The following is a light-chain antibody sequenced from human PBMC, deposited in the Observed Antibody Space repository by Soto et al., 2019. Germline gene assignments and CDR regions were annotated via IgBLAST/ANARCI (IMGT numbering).Light chain of an antibody. CDR2: GAS. Sequence: EIVLTQSPDTLSLSPGERATVSCRASQSVRSRYLAWYQQKSGQAPRLLIYGASARAAGIADRFSGSGSGTHFTLTNSRLEPADFAVYYCQQYGDALLTFGQGTKLEMK. J-gene: IGKJ2*01. V-gene: IGKV3-20*01. CDR3: QQYGDALLT. CDR1: QSVRSRY.